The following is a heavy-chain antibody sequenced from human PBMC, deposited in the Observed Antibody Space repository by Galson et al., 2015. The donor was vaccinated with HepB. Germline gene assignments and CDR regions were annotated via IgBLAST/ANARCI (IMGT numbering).Heavy chain of an antibody. V-gene: IGHV3-30*03. J-gene: IGHJ6*02. CDR1: GFTFSDYG. CDR3: ARDEVRDRVVSGKYYYYGMDV. CDR2: ISYDGINK. D-gene: IGHD5-12*01. Sequence: SLRLSCAASGFTFSDYGMHWVRQAPGKGLEWVAVISYDGINKYYADSVKGRFTISRDNAKNSLYLQMNSLRAEDTAVYYCARDEVRDRVVSGKYYYYGMDVWGQGTTVTVSS.